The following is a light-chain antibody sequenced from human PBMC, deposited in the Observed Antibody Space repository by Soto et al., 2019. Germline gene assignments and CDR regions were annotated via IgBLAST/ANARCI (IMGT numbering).Light chain of an antibody. Sequence: DVVMTQYHLSLPFTIGQTASISFRSNQSLVYSDGNAYLNWFQQRPGQSPRRLIYKVSNRDSRVPDRFSGSGSGTDFTLKISSLEAEDVGLYYCMHSTYWPRTFGQGTKVDIK. V-gene: IGKV2-30*01. CDR3: MHSTYWPRT. CDR1: QSLVYSDGNAY. J-gene: IGKJ1*01. CDR2: KVS.